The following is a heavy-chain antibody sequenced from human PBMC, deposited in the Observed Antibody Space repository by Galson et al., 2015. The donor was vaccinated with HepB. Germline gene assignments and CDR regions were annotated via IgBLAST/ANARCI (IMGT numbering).Heavy chain of an antibody. CDR2: INPSGGST. D-gene: IGHD4-23*01. CDR1: GYTFTSYY. Sequence: SVKVSCKASGYTFTSYYMHWVRQAPGQGLEWMGIINPSGGSTSYAQKFQGRVTMTRDTSTSTVYMELSSLRSEDTAVYYCARGPPPIYGGYTPFDYWGQGTLVTVSS. J-gene: IGHJ4*02. CDR3: ARGPPPIYGGYTPFDY. V-gene: IGHV1-46*01.